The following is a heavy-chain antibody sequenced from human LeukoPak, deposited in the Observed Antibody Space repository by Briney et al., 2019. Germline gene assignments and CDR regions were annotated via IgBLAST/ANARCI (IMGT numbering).Heavy chain of an antibody. CDR3: ARDNSVRDEAWWFNP. D-gene: IGHD5-24*01. CDR2: ISPSGGST. Sequence: ASVKVSCKAFGYTFTSNYMHWVQQAPGQGPEWMGVISPSGGSTTYAQRFQGRVTLTRDMSTSTDYLELSSLRSEDTAVYYCARDNSVRDEAWWFNPWGQGTLVTVSS. V-gene: IGHV1-46*01. CDR1: GYTFTSNY. J-gene: IGHJ5*02.